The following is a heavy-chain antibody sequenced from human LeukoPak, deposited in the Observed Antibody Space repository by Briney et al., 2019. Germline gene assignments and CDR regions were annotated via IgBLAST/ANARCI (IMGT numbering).Heavy chain of an antibody. Sequence: ASVKVSCKASGFAFTAYSIHWVRQAPGQGLEWMGWINPDSGGTNYTQKFQGRITMTRDTSISTAYMELSRLRSDDTAMFYCARMLQVGVTWERYFDLWGRGTLVTVSS. CDR1: GFAFTAYS. D-gene: IGHD1-26*01. V-gene: IGHV1-2*02. CDR2: INPDSGGT. CDR3: ARMLQVGVTWERYFDL. J-gene: IGHJ2*01.